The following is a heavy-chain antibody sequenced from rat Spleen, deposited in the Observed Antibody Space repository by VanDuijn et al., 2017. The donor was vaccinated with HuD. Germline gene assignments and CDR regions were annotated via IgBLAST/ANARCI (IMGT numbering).Heavy chain of an antibody. Sequence: EVQLVESGGGLVQPGRSMKLSCAALGFTFSNSYMAWVRQAPTKGLEWVASISSGGGNTYYRDSVKGRFSISRDNTKSILYLQMDSLGSEDTATYYGARENYGGYSPFDYWGQGVMVTVSS. J-gene: IGHJ2*01. CDR1: GFTFSNSY. CDR2: ISSGGGNT. D-gene: IGHD1-11*01. CDR3: ARENYGGYSPFDY. V-gene: IGHV5-25*01.